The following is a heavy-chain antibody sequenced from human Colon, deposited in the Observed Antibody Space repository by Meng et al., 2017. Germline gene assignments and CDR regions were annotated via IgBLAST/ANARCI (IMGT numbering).Heavy chain of an antibody. CDR2: TYYRSEWQN. J-gene: IGHJ4*02. Sequence: QVQFKQSGPGLVKPSQTLSLTCAISGDSVSSNRALWHWVRQSPSRGLEWLGQTYYRSEWQNHYGVSVKSRITINADTSRNHFSLHLNSVTPEDTAVYYCTTWYGEYWGQGTLVTVSS. V-gene: IGHV6-1*01. D-gene: IGHD3-10*01. CDR1: GDSVSSNRAL. CDR3: TTWYGEY.